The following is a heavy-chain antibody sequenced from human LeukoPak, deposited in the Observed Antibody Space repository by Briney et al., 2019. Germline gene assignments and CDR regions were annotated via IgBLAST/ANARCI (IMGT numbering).Heavy chain of an antibody. V-gene: IGHV1-2*02. J-gene: IGHJ4*02. D-gene: IGHD3-22*01. CDR1: GYTFTGYY. Sequence: PLASVKVSCKASGYTFTGYYMHWVRQAPGQGLEWMGWINPNSGGTNYAQKFQGRVTMTRDTSISTAYMELSRLRSDDTAVYYCARWIYYYDSSDSYYFDYWGQGTLVTVSS. CDR2: INPNSGGT. CDR3: ARWIYYYDSSDSYYFDY.